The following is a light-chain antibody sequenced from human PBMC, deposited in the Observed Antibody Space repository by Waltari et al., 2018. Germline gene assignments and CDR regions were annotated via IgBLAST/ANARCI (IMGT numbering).Light chain of an antibody. V-gene: IGLV2-14*03. CDR2: DVT. CDR3: SSYTRTNTLV. J-gene: IGLJ2*01. CDR1: NSDVGAFNF. Sequence: QSALTQPASVSGSPGQSTTISCTGTNSDVGAFNFVSWFHQHPGKAPKLLIYDVTKRPSGVSNRFSGSKSGNTASLTISGLQTEDEAEYYCSSYTRTNTLVFGGGSRLTVL.